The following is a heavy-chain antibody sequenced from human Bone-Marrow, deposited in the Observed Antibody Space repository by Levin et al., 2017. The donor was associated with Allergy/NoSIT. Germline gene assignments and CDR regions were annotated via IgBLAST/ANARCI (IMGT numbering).Heavy chain of an antibody. J-gene: IGHJ4*02. V-gene: IGHV3-21*01. D-gene: IGHD2-15*01. Sequence: PGRSLRLSCAASGFAFESYTMNWVRQGPGKGLEWISSITSTSHHIYYSDSVKGRFTISRDNAKRTLYLEMNNLRADDTAMYYCARGGDIVVVVAADEPDYWGQGTLVTVSS. CDR2: ITSTSHHI. CDR1: GFAFESYT. CDR3: ARGGDIVVVVAADEPDY.